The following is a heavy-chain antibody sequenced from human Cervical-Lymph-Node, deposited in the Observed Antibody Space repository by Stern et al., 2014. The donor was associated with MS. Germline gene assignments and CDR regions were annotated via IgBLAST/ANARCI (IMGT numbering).Heavy chain of an antibody. J-gene: IGHJ3*02. CDR3: ARGLLGSGNAFDI. V-gene: IGHV1-18*01. D-gene: IGHD1-26*01. CDR1: GYTFTSYG. Sequence: DQLVESGAEVKKPWASVKVSCKASGYTFTSYGISWVRQAPGQGLEWMGWMSAYSGNTNYAHKLQGRVTMTTDTSASTAYMVLRSLRSDDTAVYYWARGLLGSGNAFDIWGQGTMVTVSS. CDR2: MSAYSGNT.